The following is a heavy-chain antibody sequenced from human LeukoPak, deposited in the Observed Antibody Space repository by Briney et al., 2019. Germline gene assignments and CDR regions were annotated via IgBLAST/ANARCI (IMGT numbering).Heavy chain of an antibody. D-gene: IGHD2-2*01. CDR1: GFTFSSYA. J-gene: IGHJ4*02. V-gene: IGHV3-30-3*01. CDR3: AREKCSSPCLEDYFDY. Sequence: GRSLRLSSAASGFTFSSYATHWVRQAPDKGLEWVAVISDDGNNKYYADSVKGRFTISRDNAKNSLYLQMNSLRAEDTAVYYCAREKCSSPCLEDYFDYWGQGTLVTVSS. CDR2: ISDDGNNK.